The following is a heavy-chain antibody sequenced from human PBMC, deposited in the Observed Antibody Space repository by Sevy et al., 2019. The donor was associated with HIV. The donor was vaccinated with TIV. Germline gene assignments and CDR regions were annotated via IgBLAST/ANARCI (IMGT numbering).Heavy chain of an antibody. Sequence: SETLSLTCTVSGGSISSSSYYWGWIRQPPGKGLEWIGSIYYSGSTYYNPSLKSRVTISVDTSKNQFSLKLGSVTAADTAVYYCARLVGGGYSSSSPYGMDVWGQGTTVTVSS. J-gene: IGHJ6*02. CDR1: GGSISSSSYY. CDR2: IYYSGST. D-gene: IGHD6-6*01. V-gene: IGHV4-39*01. CDR3: ARLVGGGYSSSSPYGMDV.